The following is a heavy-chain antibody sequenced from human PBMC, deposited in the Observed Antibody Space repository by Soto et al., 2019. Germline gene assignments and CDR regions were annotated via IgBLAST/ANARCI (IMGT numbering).Heavy chain of an antibody. CDR3: ARDPYYDVLTGIPRRWFDP. J-gene: IGHJ5*02. CDR1: GGSISSGDYY. Sequence: PSETLSLTCTVSGGSISSGDYYWSWIRQPPGKGLEWIGYIYYSGSTYYNPSLKSRVTISVDTSKNQFSLKLSSLTAADTAVYYCARDPYYDVLTGIPRRWFDPWGQGTLVTVSS. CDR2: IYYSGST. V-gene: IGHV4-30-4*01. D-gene: IGHD3-9*01.